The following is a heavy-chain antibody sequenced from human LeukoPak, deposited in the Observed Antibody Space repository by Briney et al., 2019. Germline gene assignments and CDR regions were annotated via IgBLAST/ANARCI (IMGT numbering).Heavy chain of an antibody. Sequence: PSETLSLTCTVSGGSIGSSSWYWGWIRQSPGKGLEWIGMINYSGSTHYNPSLKNRVTISVDTSRNQFSVKLNSVTATDTAMYFCATLPGGLRANWFDPWGQGTLVTVSS. CDR3: ATLPGGLRANWFDP. CDR2: INYSGST. V-gene: IGHV4-39*01. CDR1: GGSIGSSSWY. D-gene: IGHD2-8*01. J-gene: IGHJ5*02.